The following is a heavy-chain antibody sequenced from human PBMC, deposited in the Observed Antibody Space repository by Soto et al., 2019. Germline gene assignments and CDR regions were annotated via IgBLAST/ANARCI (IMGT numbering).Heavy chain of an antibody. CDR2: IYYGGNT. V-gene: IGHV4-59*01. D-gene: IGHD6-19*01. CDR3: ARDRYTTGWYYFDP. Sequence: NLSLTCTVSGGSMSSYYWSWIRQPPGKGLEWIGYIYYGGNTNYNPSLKSRVTISLDTSKNQFSLKLSSVTAADTAVYYCARDRYTTGWYYFDPWGQGTLVTVSS. J-gene: IGHJ5*02. CDR1: GGSMSSYY.